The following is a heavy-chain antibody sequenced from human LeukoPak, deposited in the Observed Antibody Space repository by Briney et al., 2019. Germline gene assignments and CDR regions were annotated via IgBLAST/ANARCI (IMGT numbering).Heavy chain of an antibody. V-gene: IGHV3-21*01. CDR3: PRDLFPSNDYVWGSYRYPVDY. CDR1: GFTFSSYS. D-gene: IGHD3-16*02. CDR2: ISSSSSSI. Sequence: VGTLRLSCAASGFTFSSYSMNWGREAPGKRLGWVSSISSSSSSIYSAHSSKGRFTISRDNAKTSLYLQMNTLRAEDTAVYNCPRDLFPSNDYVWGSYRYPVDYWGQGTLVTVSS. J-gene: IGHJ4*02.